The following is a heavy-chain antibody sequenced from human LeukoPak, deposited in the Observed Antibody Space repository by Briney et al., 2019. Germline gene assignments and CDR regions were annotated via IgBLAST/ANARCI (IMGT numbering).Heavy chain of an antibody. J-gene: IGHJ4*02. D-gene: IGHD1-26*01. CDR2: TYSSGST. CDR1: GGSISTDY. Sequence: PSETLSLTCTVSGGSISTDYCSWVRQPPGKWLEWIGYTYSSGSTSNNPSLKSRVTISVAPSKNQFSLKLSSVTAADTAVYYCAREEALGSGSFDYWGQGTLVTVSS. CDR3: AREEALGSGSFDY. V-gene: IGHV4-59*01.